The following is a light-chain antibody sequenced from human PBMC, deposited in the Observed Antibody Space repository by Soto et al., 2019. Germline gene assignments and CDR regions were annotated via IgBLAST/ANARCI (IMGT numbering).Light chain of an antibody. J-gene: IGKJ1*01. Sequence: EIVMTQSPATLSVSPGDRATLSCRASQSVNSNVAWYHLKPGQAPRLLIYGGSTRASGTPVRFSGSGSGTEFSLTISSLQSEDFAVYYCQQYDSWPWTLGHGTKVEIK. CDR3: QQYDSWPWT. V-gene: IGKV3-15*01. CDR1: QSVNSN. CDR2: GGS.